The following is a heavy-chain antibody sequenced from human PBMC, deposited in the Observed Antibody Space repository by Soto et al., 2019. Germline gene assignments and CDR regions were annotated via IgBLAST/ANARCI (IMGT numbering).Heavy chain of an antibody. J-gene: IGHJ4*02. CDR3: AVCGGVLDFFGAFDY. V-gene: IGHV3-48*01. Sequence: GGSLRLSCAASGFRFSGSSMNWVRQAPGKGPEWLSYISSSSTTISYADSVKGRFTISRDNAKNSLFLQMNSLRADDTAVYYCAVCGGVLDFFGAFDYWGQGALVTVSS. D-gene: IGHD3-16*01. CDR1: GFRFSGSS. CDR2: ISSSSTTI.